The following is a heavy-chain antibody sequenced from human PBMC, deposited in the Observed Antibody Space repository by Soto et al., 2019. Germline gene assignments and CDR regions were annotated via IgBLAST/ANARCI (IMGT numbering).Heavy chain of an antibody. D-gene: IGHD6-13*01. CDR2: ISYDGSNK. V-gene: IGHV3-30-3*01. Sequence: QVQLVAPGGGVVQPGRSLRLSCAASGFTFSSYAMHWVRQAPGKGLEWVAVISYDGSNKYYADSVKGRFTISRDNSNNTLYLQMNSLSAEDTAVYYCARDGGRQLTHYYYCYGMEVWGQGTTVTVSS. CDR3: ARDGGRQLTHYYYCYGMEV. CDR1: GFTFSSYA. J-gene: IGHJ6*02.